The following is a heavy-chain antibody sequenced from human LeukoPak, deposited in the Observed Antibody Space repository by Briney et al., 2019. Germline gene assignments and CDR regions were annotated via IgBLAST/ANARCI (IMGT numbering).Heavy chain of an antibody. J-gene: IGHJ3*01. CDR2: IYASGNT. D-gene: IGHD5-24*01. CDR3: ASYREAYDLYPHGLDV. Sequence: SQTLSLTCSVSGASVSTTAYFWNWIRQPAGEGLEWIGRIYASGNTHYNPSLKGRVTTSLDTSKNQFSLTMNSVTAADSAVYFCASYREAYDLYPHGLDVWGRGTVVTVSS. V-gene: IGHV4-61*02. CDR1: GASVSTTAYF.